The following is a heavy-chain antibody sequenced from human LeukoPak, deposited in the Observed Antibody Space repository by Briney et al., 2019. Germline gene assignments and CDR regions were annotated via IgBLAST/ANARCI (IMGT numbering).Heavy chain of an antibody. J-gene: IGHJ4*02. CDR2: INPSSGYT. CDR3: ARGYYGSGSYPAGY. Sequence: ASVKVSCKASGYTFTGYYVHWVRQAPGQGLEWMAWINPSSGYTYYAQKFQGRVTMTRDTSINTAYMELSRLRFDDTAVYYCARGYYGSGSYPAGYWGQGTLVSVSS. D-gene: IGHD3-10*01. V-gene: IGHV1-2*02. CDR1: GYTFTGYY.